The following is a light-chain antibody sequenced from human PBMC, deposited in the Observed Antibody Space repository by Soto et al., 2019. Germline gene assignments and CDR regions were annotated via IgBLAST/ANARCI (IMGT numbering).Light chain of an antibody. V-gene: IGKV3-11*01. CDR2: DAS. J-gene: IGKJ3*01. CDR3: TQRYTCPFT. Sequence: ENVFAQSPPTPSLFPGGKSTPSPRACQSISSYLAWYQQKPDQAPRLLIYDASNRATGIPARFSGSGSGTDFTLTISSLEPEDFAVSSCTQRYTCPFTSRSGTKVDIK. CDR1: QSISSY.